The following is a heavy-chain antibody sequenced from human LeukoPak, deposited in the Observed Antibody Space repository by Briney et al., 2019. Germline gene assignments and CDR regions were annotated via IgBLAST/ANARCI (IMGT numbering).Heavy chain of an antibody. CDR1: GGSISSYY. CDR2: IYYSGST. D-gene: IGHD4-17*01. CDR3: ARVVVQGYGDSFDF. J-gene: IGHJ4*02. V-gene: IGHV4-59*01. Sequence: SETLSLTCIVSGGSISSYYWSWIRQPPGKGLEWIGYIYYSGSTNYNPSLKSRVTISVDTSKNQFSLNLSSVTAADTAVYYCARVVVQGYGDSFDFWGQGTLVTVSS.